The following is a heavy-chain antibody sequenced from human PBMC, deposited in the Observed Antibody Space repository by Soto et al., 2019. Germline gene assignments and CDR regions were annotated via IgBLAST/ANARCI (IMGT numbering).Heavy chain of an antibody. V-gene: IGHV4-31*03. Sequence: QVQLQESGPGVVKPSQTMSLTCTVSGDSITSGGYYWSWLRQQPGKGLEWIGYICHSGGASYNPSLRGRAVISIDTSKNQFFLRMNAVTAADTATYYCARDYYGAGSQYYYYGMEVWGQGTTVTVSS. CDR3: ARDYYGAGSQYYYYGMEV. CDR1: GDSITSGGYY. CDR2: ICHSGGA. D-gene: IGHD3-10*01. J-gene: IGHJ6*02.